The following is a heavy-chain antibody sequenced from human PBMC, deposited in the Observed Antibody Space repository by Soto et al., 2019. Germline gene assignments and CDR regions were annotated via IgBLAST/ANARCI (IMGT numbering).Heavy chain of an antibody. CDR3: ARSAKGYDFWSGYPLTAYYYYYYMDV. D-gene: IGHD3-3*01. CDR2: ISAYNGNT. Sequence: ASVKVSCKASGYTFTSYGISWVRQAPGQGLEWMGWISAYNGNTNYAQKLQGRVTMTTDTSTSTAYMELRSLRSDDTAVYYCARSAKGYDFWSGYPLTAYYYYYYMDVWGKGTTVTVS. V-gene: IGHV1-18*01. CDR1: GYTFTSYG. J-gene: IGHJ6*03.